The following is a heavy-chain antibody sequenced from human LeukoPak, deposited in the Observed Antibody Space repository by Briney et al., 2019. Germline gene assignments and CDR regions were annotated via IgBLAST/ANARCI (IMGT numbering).Heavy chain of an antibody. CDR1: GDSISSYY. Sequence: SETLSLTCTVSGDSISSYYWSWIRQPAGKGLEWIGRIYTSGSTNYNPSLKSRVTMSVDTSKNHFSLKLSSVTAADTAVYYCARGGGELLPIDYWGQGTLVTVSS. J-gene: IGHJ4*02. D-gene: IGHD1-26*01. CDR3: ARGGGELLPIDY. V-gene: IGHV4-4*07. CDR2: IYTSGST.